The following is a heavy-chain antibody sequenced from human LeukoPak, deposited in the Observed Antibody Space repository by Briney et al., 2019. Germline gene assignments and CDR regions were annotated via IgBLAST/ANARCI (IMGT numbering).Heavy chain of an antibody. CDR3: TRGSYDVLTGYSTLGEF. CDR2: MYYSGTT. J-gene: IGHJ1*01. CDR1: GGSLSSSSFY. Sequence: PSETLSLTCTVSGGSLSSSSFYWGWIRQAPGKGLEWVVSMYYSGTTYYNPSLKSRVTISADTSKKRFSLKLRSVTAADTAVYYCTRGSYDVLTGYSTLGEFWGQGTLVIVSS. D-gene: IGHD3-9*01. V-gene: IGHV4-39*01.